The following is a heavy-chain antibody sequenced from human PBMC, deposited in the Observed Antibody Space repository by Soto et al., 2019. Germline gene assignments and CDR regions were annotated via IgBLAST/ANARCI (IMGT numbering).Heavy chain of an antibody. CDR3: ARDGSITIFGVVIRLDGMDV. Sequence: GASVKVSCKASGYTFTSYGISWVRQAPGQGLEWMGWISAYNGNTNYAQKLQGRVTMTTDTSTSTAYVELRSLRSDDTAVYYCARDGSITIFGVVIRLDGMDVWGQGTTVTVSS. CDR1: GYTFTSYG. CDR2: ISAYNGNT. D-gene: IGHD3-3*01. V-gene: IGHV1-18*04. J-gene: IGHJ6*02.